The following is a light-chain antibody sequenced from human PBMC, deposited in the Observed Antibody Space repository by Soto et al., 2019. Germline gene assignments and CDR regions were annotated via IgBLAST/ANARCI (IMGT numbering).Light chain of an antibody. J-gene: IGLJ1*01. V-gene: IGLV2-14*03. CDR2: DVT. CDR1: SSDVGGYNY. Sequence: QSALTQPASVSGSPGQWTTISCTGTSSDVGGYNYVSWYQHHPGKAPKLMIYDVTNRPPGVSNRFSGSKSGNTASLTISGVQTEDEADYYCSSYTSSNTYVFGTGTKLTVL. CDR3: SSYTSSNTYV.